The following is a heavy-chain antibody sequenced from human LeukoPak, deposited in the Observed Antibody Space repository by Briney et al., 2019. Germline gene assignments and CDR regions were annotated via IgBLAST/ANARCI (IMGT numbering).Heavy chain of an antibody. CDR3: ARQTGSGLFILP. V-gene: IGHV4-59*08. CDR2: IHYSGST. Sequence: SETLSLTCTVSGGSIGSYYWSWIRQPPGKGLEWIGYIHYSGSTNHNPSLKSRVTISVDTSKNQFSLKLTSVTAADTAVYYCARQTGSGLFILPGGQGALVTVSS. CDR1: GGSIGSYY. D-gene: IGHD3/OR15-3a*01. J-gene: IGHJ4*02.